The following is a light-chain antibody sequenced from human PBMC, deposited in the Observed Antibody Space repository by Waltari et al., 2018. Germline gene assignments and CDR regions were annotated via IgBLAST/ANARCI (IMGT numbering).Light chain of an antibody. CDR1: QSITNY. V-gene: IGKV1-39*01. CDR3: LQTYSTLMFS. J-gene: IGKJ3*01. CDR2: DAS. Sequence: DIQMPQSPSSLSASVGDRVTMTCRASQSITNYLSWYQHKLGEAPNLLVYDASTLVSGVPSRFNGSGSGTEFTLTISSLQPEDLATYYCLQTYSTLMFSFGPGTKVDL.